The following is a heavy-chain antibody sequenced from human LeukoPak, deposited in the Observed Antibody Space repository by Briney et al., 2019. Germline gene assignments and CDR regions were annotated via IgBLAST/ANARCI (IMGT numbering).Heavy chain of an antibody. J-gene: IGHJ6*03. Sequence: GGSLRLSCAASGFTFSSYAMSWVRQAPGKGLDWVSGISASGGTIYYADSVKGRFTISRDNSKNSLFLQMNSLRAEDTAVYYCAKQGRSWYYSYMDVWGKGTTVTVSS. CDR3: AKQGRSWYYSYMDV. CDR1: GFTFSSYA. D-gene: IGHD6-13*01. CDR2: ISASGGTI. V-gene: IGHV3-23*01.